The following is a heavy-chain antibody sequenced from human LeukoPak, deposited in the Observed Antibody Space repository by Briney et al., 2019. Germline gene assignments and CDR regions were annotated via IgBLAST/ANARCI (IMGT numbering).Heavy chain of an antibody. CDR1: GSTFSSHA. V-gene: IGHV3-23*01. Sequence: GGSLRLSCAASGSTFSSHAMSWIRQAPGKGLKSVSTISGDGGITYYADSVKGRFTISRDNSKNTLYLQMNSLRAEDTAVYYCGKDLLSGSSAWYLTPFDYWGQGTLVTVSS. J-gene: IGHJ4*02. CDR2: ISGDGGIT. CDR3: GKDLLSGSSAWYLTPFDY. D-gene: IGHD6-19*01.